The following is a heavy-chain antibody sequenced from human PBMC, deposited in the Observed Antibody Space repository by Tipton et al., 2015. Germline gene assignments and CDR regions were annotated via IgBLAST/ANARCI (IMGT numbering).Heavy chain of an antibody. V-gene: IGHV3-30*18. D-gene: IGHD6-19*01. J-gene: IGHJ1*01. CDR1: GFTFSSYG. CDR2: ISYDGSDK. Sequence: SLRLSCAASGFTFSSYGMHWVRQAPGKGLEWVAVISYDGSDKYYADSVKGRFTISRDNSKNTLHLQMNSLRAEDTAVYYCAKDRSSGPPGAEYFQHWGQGTLVTVSS. CDR3: AKDRSSGPPGAEYFQH.